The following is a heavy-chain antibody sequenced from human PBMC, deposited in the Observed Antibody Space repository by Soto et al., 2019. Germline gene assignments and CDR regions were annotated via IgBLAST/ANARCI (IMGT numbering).Heavy chain of an antibody. D-gene: IGHD3-3*01. CDR3: AKMSDFWSGSPTYHFDY. CDR2: ISGSGSST. Sequence: EVQLLETGGGLVQPGGSLSLSCAASGFTFSSYAMSCVRQAPGKGLEWVSVISGSGSSTYYADSVKGRFTISRDNSKKTLYVQMNSLRAEDTAVYYCAKMSDFWSGSPTYHFDYWGQGTQVTVSS. CDR1: GFTFSSYA. V-gene: IGHV3-23*01. J-gene: IGHJ4*02.